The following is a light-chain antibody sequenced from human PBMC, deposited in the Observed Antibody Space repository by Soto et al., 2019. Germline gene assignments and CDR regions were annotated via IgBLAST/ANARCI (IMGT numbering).Light chain of an antibody. CDR1: QRINSN. Sequence: EIVMTQSPATLSVSPGERATLSCRASQRINSNLAWYQQKPGQAPRLLLYGASTRATGVPARFTGSGSGTHFTLTISSLQPEDFAVYYCQQYNNWRQTFGQGTKVDIK. CDR3: QQYNNWRQT. J-gene: IGKJ1*01. V-gene: IGKV3-15*01. CDR2: GAS.